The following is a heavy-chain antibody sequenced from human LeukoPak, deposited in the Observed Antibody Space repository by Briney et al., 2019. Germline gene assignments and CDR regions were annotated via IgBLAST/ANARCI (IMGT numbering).Heavy chain of an antibody. CDR2: IKQDGSER. CDR1: GFTFSRHW. V-gene: IGHV3-7*01. Sequence: GWSLRLSCATSGFTFSRHWMSWVRQTPGKGPEWVANIKQDGSERYYVHSVRGRFTISRDNAKNSLYLQMNSLRAEDTAVYYCARRITISGVGYMDVWGKGTTVTVSP. D-gene: IGHD3-3*01. J-gene: IGHJ6*04. CDR3: ARRITISGVGYMDV.